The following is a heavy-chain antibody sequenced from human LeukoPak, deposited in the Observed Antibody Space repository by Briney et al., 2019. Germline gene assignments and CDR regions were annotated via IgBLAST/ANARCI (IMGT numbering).Heavy chain of an antibody. V-gene: IGHV1-69*13. CDR1: GGTFSSYA. J-gene: IGHJ3*02. CDR2: VIPIFGTA. D-gene: IGHD3-22*01. Sequence: ASVKVSCTASGGTFSSYAISWVRQAPGQGLEWMGGVIPIFGTANYAQKFQGRVTITADESTSTAYMELSSLRSEDTAVYYCAREEMYYYDSSGSHAFDIWGQGTMVTVSS. CDR3: AREEMYYYDSSGSHAFDI.